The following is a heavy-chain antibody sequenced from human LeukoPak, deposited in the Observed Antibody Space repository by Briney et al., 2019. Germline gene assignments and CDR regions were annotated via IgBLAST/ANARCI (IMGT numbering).Heavy chain of an antibody. Sequence: SVKVSCKASGGTFSSYAISWVRQAPGQGLEWMGRIIPILGIANYAQKFQGRVTITADKSTSAAYMELSSLRSEDTAVYYCARDLDGSGSYYPFYWGQGTLVTVSS. CDR1: GGTFSSYA. CDR3: ARDLDGSGSYYPFY. D-gene: IGHD3-10*01. J-gene: IGHJ4*02. V-gene: IGHV1-69*04. CDR2: IIPILGIA.